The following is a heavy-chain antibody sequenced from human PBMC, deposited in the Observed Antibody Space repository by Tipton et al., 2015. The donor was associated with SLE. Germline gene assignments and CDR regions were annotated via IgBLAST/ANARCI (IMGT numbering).Heavy chain of an antibody. CDR3: ARVMGGALNV. CDR1: GFTVTSTE. D-gene: IGHD3-16*01. Sequence: SLRLSCAASGFTVTSTELSWVRQAPGKGLEWVSGITRDSTLYYADSVRGRFTISRDSAMNSLYLHVNSLRAEDTATYYCARVMGGALNVWGQGTPVTVSS. J-gene: IGHJ4*02. V-gene: IGHV3-48*03. CDR2: ITRDSTL.